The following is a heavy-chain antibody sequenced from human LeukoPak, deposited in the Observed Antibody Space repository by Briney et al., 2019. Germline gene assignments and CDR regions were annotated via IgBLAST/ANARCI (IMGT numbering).Heavy chain of an antibody. Sequence: PSETLSLTCSVSGGSISSSSYHWGWIRQPPGKGLEWIGSIYYSGSTYYNLSLRGRGIISVDTSKNQFSLKLSSVPAADTAVYYCTREYSSSPDYWGQGTLVTVSS. CDR2: IYYSGST. V-gene: IGHV4-39*02. CDR3: TREYSSSPDY. J-gene: IGHJ4*02. D-gene: IGHD6-13*01. CDR1: GGSISSSSYH.